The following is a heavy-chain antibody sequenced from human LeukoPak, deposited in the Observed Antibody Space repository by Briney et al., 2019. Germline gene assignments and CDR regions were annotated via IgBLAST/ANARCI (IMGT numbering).Heavy chain of an antibody. D-gene: IGHD3-22*01. V-gene: IGHV3-11*01. Sequence: GGSLRLSCAASGFTFSDYNMRWIRQAPGKGLEWVSSISRSGSTKYYADSVKGRFTISRDNSKNTLYLQMNSLRAEDTAVYYCAKAKVVTPDAFDIWGQGTMVTVSS. CDR3: AKAKVVTPDAFDI. CDR1: GFTFSDYN. J-gene: IGHJ3*02. CDR2: ISRSGSTK.